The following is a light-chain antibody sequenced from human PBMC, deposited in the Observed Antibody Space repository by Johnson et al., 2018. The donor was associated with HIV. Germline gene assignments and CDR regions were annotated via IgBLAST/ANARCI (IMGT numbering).Light chain of an antibody. Sequence: SVLTQPPSVSAAPGQKVTISCSGSSSNIGNNYVSWYQQLPGTAPKLLIYDNNKLPSGIPDRFSGSKSGTSATLGITGLQTGDEADYYCGTWDSSLSAGGYVFGTGTKVTVL. CDR1: SSNIGNNY. CDR2: DNN. CDR3: GTWDSSLSAGGYV. V-gene: IGLV1-51*01. J-gene: IGLJ1*01.